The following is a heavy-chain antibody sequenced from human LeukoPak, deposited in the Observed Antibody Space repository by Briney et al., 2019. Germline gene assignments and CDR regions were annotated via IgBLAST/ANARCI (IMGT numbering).Heavy chain of an antibody. CDR3: ARFAHYSSSSEDYYFDY. D-gene: IGHD6-6*01. CDR2: ISAYNGNT. V-gene: IGHV1-18*01. CDR1: GYTFTSYG. Sequence: ASVKVSCKASGYTFTSYGISWVRQAPGQGLEWMGWISAYNGNTNYAQKLQGRVTMTTDTSTSTAYMELRSLRSDDTAVYYCARFAHYSSSSEDYYFDYWGQGTLVTVSS. J-gene: IGHJ4*02.